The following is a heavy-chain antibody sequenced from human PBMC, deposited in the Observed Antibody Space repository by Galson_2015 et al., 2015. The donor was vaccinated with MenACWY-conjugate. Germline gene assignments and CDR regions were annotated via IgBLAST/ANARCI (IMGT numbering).Heavy chain of an antibody. CDR2: ISYDGSDT. CDR1: RFIFSSYG. Sequence: SLRLSCAASRFIFSSYGMHWVRQAPGKGLEWVAVISYDGSDTYYADSVKGRFTISRDNSKNTMYLQMNSLRTEDTAIYYCAKEGLLRLVILGYVDNWGQGTLVTVSS. J-gene: IGHJ4*02. CDR3: AKEGLLRLVILGYVDN. D-gene: IGHD3-9*01. V-gene: IGHV3-30*18.